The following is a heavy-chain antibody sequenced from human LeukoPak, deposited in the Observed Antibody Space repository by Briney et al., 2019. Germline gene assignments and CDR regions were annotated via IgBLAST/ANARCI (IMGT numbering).Heavy chain of an antibody. CDR1: GFTVSSNY. V-gene: IGHV3-53*04. J-gene: IGHJ3*02. D-gene: IGHD3-10*01. Sequence: PGGSLRLSCAASGFTVSSNYMSWVRQAPGKGLEWVSVIYSGGSTYYADSVKGRFTISRHNSKNTLYLQMNSLRAEDTAVYYCARDLRSHHYYGSGNLGAFDIWGQGTMVTVSS. CDR3: ARDLRSHHYYGSGNLGAFDI. CDR2: IYSGGST.